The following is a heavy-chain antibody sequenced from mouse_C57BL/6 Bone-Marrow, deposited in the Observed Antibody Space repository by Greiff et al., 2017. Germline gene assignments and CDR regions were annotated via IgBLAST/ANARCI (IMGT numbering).Heavy chain of an antibody. D-gene: IGHD1-1*01. CDR3: ARDYGSLYAMDY. Sequence: QVQLKESGAELVKPGASVKMSCKASGYTFTSYWITWVKQRPGQGLEWIGDIYPGSGSTNYNEKFKNKATLTVYTSSSTAYMQLSSLTSEDSAVYYCARDYGSLYAMDYWGQGTSVTVSS. V-gene: IGHV1-55*01. J-gene: IGHJ4*01. CDR2: IYPGSGST. CDR1: GYTFTSYW.